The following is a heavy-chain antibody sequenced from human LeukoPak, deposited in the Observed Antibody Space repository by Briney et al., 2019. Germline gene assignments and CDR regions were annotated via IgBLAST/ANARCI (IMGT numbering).Heavy chain of an antibody. D-gene: IGHD3-10*01. V-gene: IGHV4-59*08. CDR2: IYYSGST. CDR1: GGSISSYW. Sequence: SETLSLTCSVSGGSISSYWWSWIRQPPGKGLECIGYIYYSGSTNYNPSLKSRVTISVDTSKNQFSLKLNSVTAADTAVYYCARHYGPWGQGTLVTVSS. J-gene: IGHJ5*02. CDR3: ARHYGP.